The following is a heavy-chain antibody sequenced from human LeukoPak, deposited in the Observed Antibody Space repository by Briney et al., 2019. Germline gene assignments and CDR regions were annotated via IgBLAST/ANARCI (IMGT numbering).Heavy chain of an antibody. CDR3: AKDITTN. D-gene: IGHD3-3*01. CDR1: GFTFDDYT. V-gene: IGHV3-9*01. CDR2: ISWNSGRI. Sequence: GTSLRLSCAASGFTFDDYTMHWVRQAPGKGLEWVPGISWNSGRIAYADSVKGRFTISRDNAKNSLYLQMTSLRVDDTALYYCAKDITTNWGQGTMVTVSS. J-gene: IGHJ3*01.